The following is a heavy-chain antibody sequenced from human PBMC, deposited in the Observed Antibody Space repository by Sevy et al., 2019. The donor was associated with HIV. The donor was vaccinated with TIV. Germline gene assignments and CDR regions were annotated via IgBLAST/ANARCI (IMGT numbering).Heavy chain of an antibody. V-gene: IGHV1-18*01. J-gene: IGHJ4*02. CDR2: ISAYNGNT. CDR3: ARAFVDTAMVTNY. CDR1: GYTFTSYG. Sequence: ASVKVSCKASGYTFTSYGISWVRQAPGQGLEWMGWISAYNGNTKHSQKFQGRVTMTTDTSTSTAYMELRSLRSDDTAVYSCARAFVDTAMVTNYWGQGTLVTVSS. D-gene: IGHD5-18*01.